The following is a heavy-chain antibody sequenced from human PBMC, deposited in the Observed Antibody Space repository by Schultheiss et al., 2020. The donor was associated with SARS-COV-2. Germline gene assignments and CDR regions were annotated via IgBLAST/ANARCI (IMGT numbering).Heavy chain of an antibody. CDR3: ARERAGCSSTSCPSTIDY. J-gene: IGHJ4*02. CDR1: GGSISSYY. V-gene: IGHV4-59*12. CDR2: IYYSGST. Sequence: SETLSLTCTVSGGSISSYYWSWIRQPPGKGLEWIGYIYYSGSTNYNPSLKSRVTISVDTSKNQFSLKLSSVTAADTAVYYCARERAGCSSTSCPSTIDYWGQGTLVTVSS. D-gene: IGHD2-2*01.